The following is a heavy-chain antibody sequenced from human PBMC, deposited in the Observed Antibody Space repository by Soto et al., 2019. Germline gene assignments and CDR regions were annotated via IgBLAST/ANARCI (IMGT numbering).Heavy chain of an antibody. CDR1: GYTFTSYA. CDR3: AREVVPAAIFWSFDI. J-gene: IGHJ3*02. CDR2: INAGNGNT. Sequence: ASVKVSCKASGYTFTSYAMHWVRQAPGQRLEWMGWINAGNGNTKYSQKFQGRVTITRDTSASTAYMELSSLRSEDTAVYYCAREVVPAAIFWSFDIWVQGTMVTVSS. D-gene: IGHD2-2*01. V-gene: IGHV1-3*01.